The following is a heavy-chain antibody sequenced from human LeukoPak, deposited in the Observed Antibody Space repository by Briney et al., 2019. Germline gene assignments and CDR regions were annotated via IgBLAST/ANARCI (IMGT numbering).Heavy chain of an antibody. CDR1: GGSINSFY. J-gene: IGHJ1*01. V-gene: IGHV4-59*01. D-gene: IGHD2/OR15-2a*01. Sequence: SETLSLTCTVSGGSINSFYWTWIRQPPGKGLEWIGYIFHSGTTNFNPSLKSRVTISVDTSKNQFSLKLSSVTAADTAMYYCAQKAPFSPGYSQNWGQGTLVTVSS. CDR3: AQKAPFSPGYSQN. CDR2: IFHSGTT.